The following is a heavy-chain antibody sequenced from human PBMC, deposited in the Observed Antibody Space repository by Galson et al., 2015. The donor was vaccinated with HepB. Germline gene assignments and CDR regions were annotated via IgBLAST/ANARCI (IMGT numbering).Heavy chain of an antibody. CDR1: GFNFSTYN. D-gene: IGHD4-23*01. V-gene: IGHV3-48*02. Sequence: LRLSCAVSGFNFSTYNMNWVRQAPGKGLEWVSYISSSSTAIYYADSVKGRFTISRDNAKNSLFLQMNSLRDEDTAVYYCARGTVVTSYDAFDIWGQGTKVIVSP. CDR2: ISSSSTAI. J-gene: IGHJ3*02. CDR3: ARGTVVTSYDAFDI.